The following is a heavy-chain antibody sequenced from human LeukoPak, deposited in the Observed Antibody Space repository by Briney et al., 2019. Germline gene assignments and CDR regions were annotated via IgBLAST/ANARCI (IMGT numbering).Heavy chain of an antibody. V-gene: IGHV3-9*01. CDR3: AKDRGRYYDSSGYYWGYYFDS. Sequence: PGRSLRLSCAASGFTFDDYAMHWVRQAPGKGLEWVSGISWNSGSIGYADSVKGRFTISRDNAKNSLYLQMSSLGAEDTAVYYCAKDRGRYYDSSGYYWGYYFDSWGQGILVTVST. CDR1: GFTFDDYA. D-gene: IGHD3-22*01. CDR2: ISWNSGSI. J-gene: IGHJ4*02.